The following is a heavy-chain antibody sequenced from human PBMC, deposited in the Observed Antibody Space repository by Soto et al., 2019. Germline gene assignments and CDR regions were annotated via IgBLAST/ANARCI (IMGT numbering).Heavy chain of an antibody. CDR3: AHRITYDFWSGYPFDP. J-gene: IGHJ5*02. V-gene: IGHV2-5*01. CDR2: IYWNDDK. Sequence: SGPTLVNPTQTLTLTCTFSGFSLSTSGVGVGWIRQPPGKALEWLALIYWNDDKRYSPSLKSRLTITKDTSKNQVVLTMTNMDPVDTATYYCAHRITYDFWSGYPFDPWGQGTLVTVSS. D-gene: IGHD3-3*01. CDR1: GFSLSTSGVG.